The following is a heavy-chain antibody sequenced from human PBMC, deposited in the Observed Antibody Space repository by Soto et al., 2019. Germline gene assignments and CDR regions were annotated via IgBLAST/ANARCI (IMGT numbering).Heavy chain of an antibody. V-gene: IGHV3-30*18. Sequence: QVQLVESGGGVVQPGRSLRLSCAASGLTFSSYAMHWVREAPGKGLAWVAIISHDGSNKYYADSVEGRFTISRDNSKNTLYLQINSLRPEDTAVYYSAKNTGCVYGFPFDYGGQGTLVTVSS. CDR2: ISHDGSNK. CDR1: GLTFSSYA. J-gene: IGHJ4*02. CDR3: AKNTGCVYGFPFDY. D-gene: IGHD3-10*01.